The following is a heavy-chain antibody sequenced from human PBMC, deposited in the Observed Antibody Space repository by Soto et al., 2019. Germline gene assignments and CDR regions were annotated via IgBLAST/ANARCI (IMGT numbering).Heavy chain of an antibody. CDR2: ISESGGTT. J-gene: IGHJ5*02. CDR3: AKITVTAVDL. Sequence: PGGSLRLSCAASGFIVSGHSMTSLRQAPGKGLEWVSGISESGGTTYYAGSVKGRFAISRDNSKNTLYLQMNSLRPEDTAVYYCAKITVTAVDLWGQGTLVTVSS. D-gene: IGHD4-17*01. CDR1: GFIVSGHS. V-gene: IGHV3-23*01.